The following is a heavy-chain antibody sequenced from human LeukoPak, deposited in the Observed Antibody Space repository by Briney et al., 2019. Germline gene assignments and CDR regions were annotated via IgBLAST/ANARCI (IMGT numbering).Heavy chain of an antibody. V-gene: IGHV4-38-2*02. Sequence: PSETLSLTCTVSGYSISSGYYWGWIRQPPGKGLEWIGSIYHSGSTYYNPSLKSRVPISVDTSKNHFSLKMSSVTAADTAVYYCARVVPAAILAYWGQGTLVTVSS. D-gene: IGHD2-2*02. CDR2: IYHSGST. CDR1: GYSISSGYY. CDR3: ARVVPAAILAY. J-gene: IGHJ4*02.